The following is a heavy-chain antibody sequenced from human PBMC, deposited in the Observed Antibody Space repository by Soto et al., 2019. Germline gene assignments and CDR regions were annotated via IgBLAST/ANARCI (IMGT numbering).Heavy chain of an antibody. Sequence: EVQLLESGGGLVQPGGSLRLSCAASGFTFSSYAMSWVRQAPGKGLEWVSAISGSGGSTYYADSVKGRFTISRDNSKNTLYLQMNSRRAEDTAVYYCAGGYCSGGSCYQTWFDPWGQGTLVTVSS. CDR1: GFTFSSYA. CDR2: ISGSGGST. D-gene: IGHD2-15*01. CDR3: AGGYCSGGSCYQTWFDP. J-gene: IGHJ5*02. V-gene: IGHV3-23*01.